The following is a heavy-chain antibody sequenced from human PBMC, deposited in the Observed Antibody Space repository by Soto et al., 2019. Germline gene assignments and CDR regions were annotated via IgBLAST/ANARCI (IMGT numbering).Heavy chain of an antibody. CDR2: VYSSGGT. CDR3: ARGQRFSDWFDP. J-gene: IGHJ5*02. Sequence: SETLSLTCSVSGGSMSSYYWTWIRQPAGKGLDWIGRVYSSGGTHYNSSLKSRVTISLXTXXNXXXLXLXXVTXAXTAVYYCARGQRFSDWFDPWGQGTLVTVSS. V-gene: IGHV4-4*07. D-gene: IGHD3-3*01. CDR1: GGSMSSYY.